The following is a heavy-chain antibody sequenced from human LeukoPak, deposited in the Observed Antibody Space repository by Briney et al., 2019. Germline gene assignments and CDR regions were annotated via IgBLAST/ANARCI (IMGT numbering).Heavy chain of an antibody. Sequence: GASVKVSCKASGYTFTSYGISWVRQAPGQGLEWMGWINPNSGGTNYAQKFQGRVTMTRDTSISTAYMELSRLRSDDTAVYYCARTRYFDWLLFSHRGWKNAFDIWGQGTMVTVSP. CDR1: GYTFTSYG. J-gene: IGHJ3*02. D-gene: IGHD3-9*01. CDR3: ARTRYFDWLLFSHRGWKNAFDI. V-gene: IGHV1-2*02. CDR2: INPNSGGT.